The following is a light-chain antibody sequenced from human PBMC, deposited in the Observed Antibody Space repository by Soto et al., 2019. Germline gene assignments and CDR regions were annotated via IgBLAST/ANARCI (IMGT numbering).Light chain of an antibody. Sequence: QSALTQPASVSGSPGQSITVSCTGTNTDVGGYNYVSWYQHRPGKAPRLMIYEVRNRLSGVSNRFSGSKSGNTASLTISGLQSEDEADYYCSSYTSSSTLVVFGGGTKLTVL. CDR3: SSYTSSSTLVV. V-gene: IGLV2-14*01. CDR2: EVR. CDR1: NTDVGGYNY. J-gene: IGLJ2*01.